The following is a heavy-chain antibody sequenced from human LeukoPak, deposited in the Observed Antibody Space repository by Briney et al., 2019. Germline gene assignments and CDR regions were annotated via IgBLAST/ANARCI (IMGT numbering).Heavy chain of an antibody. J-gene: IGHJ3*02. CDR1: GGSISSYY. D-gene: IGHD2-15*01. CDR3: ARSYCGGGSCGAFDI. CDR2: IYYSGNT. Sequence: KPSETLSLTCTVSGGSISSYYWSWIRQPPGKGLEWIGYIYYSGNTNYNPSLKSRVTISVGTSKNQFSLRLSSVTAADTAVYYCARSYCGGGSCGAFDIWGQGTMVTVSS. V-gene: IGHV4-59*01.